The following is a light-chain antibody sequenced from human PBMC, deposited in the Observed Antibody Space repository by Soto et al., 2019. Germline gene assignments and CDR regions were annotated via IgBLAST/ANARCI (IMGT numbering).Light chain of an antibody. J-gene: IGKJ4*01. CDR1: QSVTSD. V-gene: IGKV3-11*01. Sequence: EIVLTQYPATLSLSPGESATLSCRSSQSVTSDLAWYQQKPGQAPRLLIYDTCNRATRIPARFSGSGSWTDFTLTISGREPEDFTVYYCQQRSNWPLTFGGGTTLEIK. CDR2: DTC. CDR3: QQRSNWPLT.